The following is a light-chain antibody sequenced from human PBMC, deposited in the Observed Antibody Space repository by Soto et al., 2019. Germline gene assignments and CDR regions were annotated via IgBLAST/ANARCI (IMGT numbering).Light chain of an antibody. Sequence: EIVLMQSPGTLSLSPGERATLSCRASQTLKRTYIAWYQQKPGQAPRVLIYGASNRAAGIPDRFSGSGSGTDFSLTISRLEPEDFAVYYCHQYDNAPQTFGQGTKVEIK. CDR2: GAS. J-gene: IGKJ2*01. V-gene: IGKV3-20*01. CDR3: HQYDNAPQT. CDR1: QTLKRTY.